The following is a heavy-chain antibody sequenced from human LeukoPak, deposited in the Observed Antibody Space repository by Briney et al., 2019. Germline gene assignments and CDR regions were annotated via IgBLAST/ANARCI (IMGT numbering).Heavy chain of an antibody. V-gene: IGHV4-39*01. J-gene: IGHJ3*02. Sequence: SVTLSLTCTVSGGSISSSSYYWGWIRQPPGKGLEWIGSIYYSGSTYYNPPLKSRVTISVDTSKNQFSLKLSSVTAADTAVYYCARPYGDYGVDAFDIWGQGTMVTVSS. D-gene: IGHD4-17*01. CDR1: GGSISSSSYY. CDR2: IYYSGST. CDR3: ARPYGDYGVDAFDI.